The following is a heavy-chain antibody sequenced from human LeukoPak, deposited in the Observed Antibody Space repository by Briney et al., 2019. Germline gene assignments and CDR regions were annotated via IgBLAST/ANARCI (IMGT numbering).Heavy chain of an antibody. V-gene: IGHV3-30*18. J-gene: IGHJ4*02. CDR1: GFTVSSNY. D-gene: IGHD3-22*01. Sequence: PGGSLRLSCAASGFTVSSNYMSWVRQAPGKGLEWVAVISYDGSNKYYADSVKGRFTISRDNSKNTLYLQMNSLRAEDTAVYYCAKDERITMIVVPFDYWGQGTLVTVSS. CDR2: ISYDGSNK. CDR3: AKDERITMIVVPFDY.